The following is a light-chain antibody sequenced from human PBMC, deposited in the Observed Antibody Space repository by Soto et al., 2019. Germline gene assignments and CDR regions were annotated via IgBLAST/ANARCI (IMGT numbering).Light chain of an antibody. CDR1: QSVGRN. Sequence: EIVMKQSPATLSVSPGERATLSCRASQSVGRNLAWYQQKPGQAPRLLIYGASTRATGIPARFSGSGSGTEFTLTLSSLQSEDFAIYSCQQYNHWPPLTFGGGTKVEIK. V-gene: IGKV3-15*01. CDR3: QQYNHWPPLT. CDR2: GAS. J-gene: IGKJ4*01.